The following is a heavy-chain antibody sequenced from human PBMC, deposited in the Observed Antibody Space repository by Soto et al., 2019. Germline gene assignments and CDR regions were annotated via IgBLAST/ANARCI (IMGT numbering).Heavy chain of an antibody. CDR2: INQDGSEI. CDR3: ARDFHVRLGITYYYYLDV. CDR1: GFTFRSYW. D-gene: IGHD7-27*01. Sequence: EVQLVESGGGLVQPGGSLRLSCAASGFTFRSYWMSWVRQAPGKGLEWVANINQDGSEIYYVDSVEGRFSISRDNAENSLSLQMNSLRAEDTAVYYCARDFHVRLGITYYYYLDVWGTGTTVTVSS. V-gene: IGHV3-7*01. J-gene: IGHJ6*03.